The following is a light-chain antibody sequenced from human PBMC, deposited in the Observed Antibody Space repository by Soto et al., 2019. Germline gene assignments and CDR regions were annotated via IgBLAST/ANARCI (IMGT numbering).Light chain of an antibody. V-gene: IGKV1-39*01. CDR2: AAS. CDR1: QSIRRN. CDR3: QQSYNTPVT. Sequence: DIQVTQSPSSLSASVGDRVTITCRASQSIRRNLNWYQQKPGKAPKFLIYAASSLQSGVPSRFSGSGSGKDFTLTISSLQPEDFATYYCQQSYNTPVTFGQVTRLEIK. J-gene: IGKJ5*01.